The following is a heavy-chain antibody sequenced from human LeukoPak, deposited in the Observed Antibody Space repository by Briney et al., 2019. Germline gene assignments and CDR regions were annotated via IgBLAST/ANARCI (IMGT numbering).Heavy chain of an antibody. CDR3: TRGPLQLWIHNAMDV. CDR2: IRSKAYRGTP. Sequence: GGSLRLSCITSGFTFGDHAMSWVRQAPGKGLEWVGFIRSKAYRGTPEYAASVKGRFTISRDYSRGIAYLQMNSLINEDTAVHYRTRGPLQLWIHNAMDVWGQGTTVTVSS. CDR1: GFTFGDHA. D-gene: IGHD1-1*01. J-gene: IGHJ6*02. V-gene: IGHV3-49*04.